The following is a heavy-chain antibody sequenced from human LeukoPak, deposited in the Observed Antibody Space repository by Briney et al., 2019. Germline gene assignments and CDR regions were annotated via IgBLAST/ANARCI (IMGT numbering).Heavy chain of an antibody. CDR3: ARDRGNYDSSGPHAFDI. J-gene: IGHJ3*02. CDR2: ISGSGGST. D-gene: IGHD3-22*01. Sequence: GGSLRLSCAASGFTFSSYAMSWVRQAPGKGLEWVSAISGSGGSTYYADSVKGRFTISRDNSKNTLYLQMNSLRAEDTAVYYCARDRGNYDSSGPHAFDIWGQGTMVTVSS. CDR1: GFTFSSYA. V-gene: IGHV3-23*01.